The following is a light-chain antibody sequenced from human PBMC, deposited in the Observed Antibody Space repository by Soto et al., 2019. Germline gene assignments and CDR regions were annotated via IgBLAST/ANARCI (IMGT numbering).Light chain of an antibody. CDR3: QQRSGWPLT. V-gene: IGKV3-11*01. CDR2: DAS. J-gene: IGKJ4*01. Sequence: IVVTQSPSTLSLSPGERAALSCRASQGVGRFLAWYQQKPGQAPRLLIYDASNRATGIPARFSGSGSGTDFTLAINNLEPEDFAVYYCQQRSGWPLTFGGGTKVDIK. CDR1: QGVGRF.